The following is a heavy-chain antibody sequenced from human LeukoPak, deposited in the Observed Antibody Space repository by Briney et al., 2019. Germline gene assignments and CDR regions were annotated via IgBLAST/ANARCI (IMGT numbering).Heavy chain of an antibody. V-gene: IGHV3-11*01. CDR3: ARDRAGYCSGGSCYSDAFDI. Sequence: PGGSLRLSCAASGFTFSDYYVSWIRQAPGKGLEWVSYISSSGSTIYYADSVKGRFTISRDNAKNSLYLQMNSLRAEDTAVYYCARDRAGYCSGGSCYSDAFDIWGQGTMVTVSS. CDR2: ISSSGSTI. J-gene: IGHJ3*02. CDR1: GFTFSDYY. D-gene: IGHD2-15*01.